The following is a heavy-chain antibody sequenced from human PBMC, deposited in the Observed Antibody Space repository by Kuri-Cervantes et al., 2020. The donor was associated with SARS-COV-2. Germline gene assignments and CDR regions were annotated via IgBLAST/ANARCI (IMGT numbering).Heavy chain of an antibody. D-gene: IGHD3-22*01. CDR1: DGSFRNYY. V-gene: IGHV4-34*01. Sequence: ESLKISCAVSDGSFRNYYWSWIRQPPGKGLEWIGEINHSGSTNYNPSLRSRVTMSVDTSKNQFSLELTSVTAADTAVYYCVRVLYYDTTAVDFWGQGTLVTVSS. CDR3: VRVLYYDTTAVDF. CDR2: INHSGST. J-gene: IGHJ4*02.